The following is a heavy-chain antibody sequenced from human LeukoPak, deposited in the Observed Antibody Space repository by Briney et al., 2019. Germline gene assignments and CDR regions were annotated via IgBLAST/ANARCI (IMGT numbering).Heavy chain of an antibody. V-gene: IGHV3-21*01. CDR3: VRDSGSSYGYYFLH. J-gene: IGHJ1*01. D-gene: IGHD1-26*01. Sequence: GGSLRLSCAASGFTFNSYTMYWVRQAPGKGLEWVSSISSSSSHMFYADSVKGRFSVSRDNAKNSLYLQMNSVRAEDTAVYYCVRDSGSSYGYYFLHWGQGTLVTVSS. CDR1: GFTFNSYT. CDR2: ISSSSSHM.